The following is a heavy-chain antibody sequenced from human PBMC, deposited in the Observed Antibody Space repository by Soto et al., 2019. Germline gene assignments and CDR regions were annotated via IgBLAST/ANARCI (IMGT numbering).Heavy chain of an antibody. CDR2: ISYDGSNK. D-gene: IGHD6-19*01. Sequence: QVQLVESGGGVVQPGRSLRLSCAASGFTFSSYAMHWVRQAPGKGLEWVAVISYDGSNKYYADSVRGRFTISRDNSKTLYLQMNTLRGEDTALYYCVRDTSPYSSGWHNRHFAYWGQGTLVTVSS. CDR3: VRDTSPYSSGWHNRHFAY. V-gene: IGHV3-30-3*01. J-gene: IGHJ4*02. CDR1: GFTFSSYA.